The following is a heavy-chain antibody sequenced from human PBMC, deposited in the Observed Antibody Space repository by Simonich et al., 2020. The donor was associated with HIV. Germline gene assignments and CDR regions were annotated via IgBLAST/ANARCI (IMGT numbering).Heavy chain of an antibody. CDR1: GYSISSGYY. V-gene: IGHV4-38-2*01. Sequence: QVQLQESGPGLVKPSETLSLTCAVSGYSISSGYYWGWIRQPPGKGLEWIGSIYHSGSTYYNPSRKSRVTISVDTSKNQFSLKLSSVTAADTAVYYCARSYSSGLFDYWGQGTLVTVSS. D-gene: IGHD6-19*01. CDR3: ARSYSSGLFDY. J-gene: IGHJ4*02. CDR2: IYHSGST.